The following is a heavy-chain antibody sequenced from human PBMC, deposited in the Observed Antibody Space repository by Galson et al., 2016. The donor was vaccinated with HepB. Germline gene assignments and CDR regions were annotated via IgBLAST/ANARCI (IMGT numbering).Heavy chain of an antibody. Sequence: SLRLSCAASGFLLSAYGMSWVRQAPGKGLEWVSDISYDASSLHYADSVKGRFTVSRDNSGHTLYLQMNSLIPEDTAVYYCVVSVYYRWGRGTLVTVSS. V-gene: IGHV3-30*03. CDR2: ISYDASSL. CDR3: VVSVYYR. J-gene: IGHJ5*02. CDR1: GFLLSAYG. D-gene: IGHD3-22*01.